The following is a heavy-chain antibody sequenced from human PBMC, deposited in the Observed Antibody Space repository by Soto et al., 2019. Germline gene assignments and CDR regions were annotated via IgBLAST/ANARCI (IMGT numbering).Heavy chain of an antibody. Sequence: QVQLVQSGAEVKKPGASVKVSCKASGYTFTGYYMHWVRQAPGQGLEWMGWINPNSGGTNYAQKFQGWVTMTRDTSISTAYMELSRLRSDDTAVYSCARSRGYSSGWYGYYYYGMDVWGQVTTVTVSS. CDR2: INPNSGGT. D-gene: IGHD6-19*01. CDR1: GYTFTGYY. V-gene: IGHV1-2*04. CDR3: ARSRGYSSGWYGYYYYGMDV. J-gene: IGHJ6*02.